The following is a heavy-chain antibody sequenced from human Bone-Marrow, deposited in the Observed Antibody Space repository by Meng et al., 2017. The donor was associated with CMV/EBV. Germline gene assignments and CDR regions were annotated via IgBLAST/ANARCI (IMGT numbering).Heavy chain of an antibody. CDR2: IIPMFKTP. J-gene: IGHJ6*01. CDR1: EATFKSYS. CDR3: ARERSMFETVTYIYHDYAMDV. V-gene: IGHV1-69*05. Sequence: SVKVSCKTSEATFKSYSINWVRLYPGQGLEWMGGIIPMFKTPTYAQNFQGRITITTDEFTSTAYMELRGLRSDDTALYFCARERSMFETVTYIYHDYAMDVWGQGTTVTVSS. D-gene: IGHD4-17*01.